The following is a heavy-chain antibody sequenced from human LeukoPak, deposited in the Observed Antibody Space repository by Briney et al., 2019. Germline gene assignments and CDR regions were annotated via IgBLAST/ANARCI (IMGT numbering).Heavy chain of an antibody. CDR3: ARLGAAAGEFDY. CDR2: IYFSGTT. Sequence: SETLSLTCTVSGGSISSSSYYWGWIRQPPGKGLEWIGTIYFSGTTYYNPSLKRRLTISVDTSKNQFSLKLSSVTAADTAVYYCARLGAAAGEFDYWGQGTLVTVSS. CDR1: GGSISSSSYY. D-gene: IGHD6-13*01. V-gene: IGHV4-39*01. J-gene: IGHJ4*02.